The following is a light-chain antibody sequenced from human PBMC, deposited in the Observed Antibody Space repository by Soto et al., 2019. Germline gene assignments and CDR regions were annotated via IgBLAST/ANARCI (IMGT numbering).Light chain of an antibody. CDR1: QDISSY. Sequence: DIQLTQSPSFLSASVGDRVTITYLASQDISSYLAWYQQKPGKAPKFLIYAASTLQSGVPSRFSGRGSGTEFTLTISSLQPEDFATYYCQGLNDYPITFGQGTRLEIK. V-gene: IGKV1-9*01. CDR2: AAS. J-gene: IGKJ5*01. CDR3: QGLNDYPIT.